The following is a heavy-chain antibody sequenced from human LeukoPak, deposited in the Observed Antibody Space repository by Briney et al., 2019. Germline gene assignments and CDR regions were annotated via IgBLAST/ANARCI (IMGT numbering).Heavy chain of an antibody. CDR1: GYSFTSYW. V-gene: IGHV5-51*01. Sequence: GESLKISCKGSGYSFTSYWIGWVRPLPGKGLEWMGTNYPGDSDTRYSPSFQGPVTLSAGQSISTAYLQWSSLQAPAPAMHYCARGYYDFLSGYHDYWGQGTLVTVSS. CDR3: ARGYYDFLSGYHDY. CDR2: NYPGDSDT. D-gene: IGHD3-3*01. J-gene: IGHJ4*02.